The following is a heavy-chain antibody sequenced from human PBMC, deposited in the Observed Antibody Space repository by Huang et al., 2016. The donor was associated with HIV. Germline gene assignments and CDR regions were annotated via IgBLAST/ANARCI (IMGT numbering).Heavy chain of an antibody. V-gene: IGHV4-39*01. Sequence: GPGLVKPSETLSITCTVSGGSISNSSFYWGWIRQPPGKGLEWIGTIYYSATTYYNPSLKSRLTISVDTSKNQYSLKLSAVTAADTAVYYCARHSGYYYGTSGYYPGTYYYYGMDVWGQGTTVTVSS. D-gene: IGHD3-22*01. CDR3: ARHSGYYYGTSGYYPGTYYYYGMDV. CDR2: IYYSATT. J-gene: IGHJ6*02. CDR1: GGSISNSSFY.